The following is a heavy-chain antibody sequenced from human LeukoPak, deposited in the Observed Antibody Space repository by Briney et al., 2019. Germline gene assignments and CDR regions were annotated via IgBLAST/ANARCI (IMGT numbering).Heavy chain of an antibody. CDR3: AKDSAYYYDSSGYWPDY. D-gene: IGHD3-22*01. CDR1: VFTFNSYG. V-gene: IGHV3-30*18. J-gene: IGHJ4*02. Sequence: GGSLTLPCAASVFTFNSYGMHWVRHAPGKALEWVAVISYDGSNKYYADSVKGRFTISRDNSKNTLYLQINNLRAEDKAVYYCAKDSAYYYDSSGYWPDYWGQGTLVSVSS. CDR2: ISYDGSNK.